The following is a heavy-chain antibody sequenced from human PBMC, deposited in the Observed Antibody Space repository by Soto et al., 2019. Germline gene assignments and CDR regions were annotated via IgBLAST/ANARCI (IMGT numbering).Heavy chain of an antibody. V-gene: IGHV4-31*11. CDR3: ARSVFP. Sequence: PSETLSLTCAVSGGSISSGGYYWTWIRQPPGKGLEWVGYIYYTGTTYYNPSLKGRVTMSVDTSKNQFSLKLSSVTAADTAVYYCARSVFPWGQGTLVTVSS. J-gene: IGHJ5*02. CDR1: GGSISSGGYY. CDR2: IYYTGTT.